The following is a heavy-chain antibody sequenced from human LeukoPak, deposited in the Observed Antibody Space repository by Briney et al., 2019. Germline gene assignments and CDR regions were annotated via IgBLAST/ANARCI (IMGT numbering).Heavy chain of an antibody. D-gene: IGHD1-7*01. CDR1: GYTFTRYG. J-gene: IGHJ4*02. V-gene: IGHV1-18*01. CDR2: ISASDGNT. Sequence: ASVKVSCKASGYTFTRYGISWVRQAPGQGLQWLGWISASDGNTNYAQKFRDRVTMSADTSTGTAYLDVRSLTSDDTAVYYCARDHSNWNYAPDFWGQGTLVIVSS. CDR3: ARDHSNWNYAPDF.